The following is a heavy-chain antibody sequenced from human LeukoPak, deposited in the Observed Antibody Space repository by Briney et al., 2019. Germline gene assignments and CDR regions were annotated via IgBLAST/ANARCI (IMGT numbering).Heavy chain of an antibody. D-gene: IGHD3-22*01. J-gene: IGHJ4*02. Sequence: GGSLRLSCAASGFTFTTYAMSWVRQAPGKGLEWVSGVSGSGDDTYYADSVKGRFTISRDNSKNTLYLQMSSLRVEDTAVYYCAKGGPGYYESSCFDYWGQGTLVTVSS. CDR1: GFTFTTYA. CDR3: AKGGPGYYESSCFDY. CDR2: VSGSGDDT. V-gene: IGHV3-23*01.